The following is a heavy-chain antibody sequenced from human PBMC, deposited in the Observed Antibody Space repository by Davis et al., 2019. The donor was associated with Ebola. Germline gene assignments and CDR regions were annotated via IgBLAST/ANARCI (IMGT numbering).Heavy chain of an antibody. CDR3: ARHVLTGDILGGS. Sequence: GESLKISCAASGFTFSDYYMSWIRQAPGKGLEWVSYISSSGSTIYYADSVKGRFTISRDNAKNSLYLQMNSLRVEDTAVYYCARHVLTGDILGGSWGQGTLVTVSS. CDR1: GFTFSDYY. V-gene: IGHV3-11*01. J-gene: IGHJ4*02. D-gene: IGHD7-27*01. CDR2: ISSSGSTI.